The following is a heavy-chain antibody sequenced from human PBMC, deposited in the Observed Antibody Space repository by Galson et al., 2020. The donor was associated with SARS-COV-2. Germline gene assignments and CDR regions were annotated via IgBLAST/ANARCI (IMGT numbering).Heavy chain of an antibody. CDR2: INSNGSST. CDR1: GFTFSSYW. Sequence: GESLKISCAASGFTFSSYWMHWVRQTPGKGLVWVSRINSNGSSTSYADSVKGRFTISRDNAKNTLYLQMNSLRADDMAVYYCSATRAYWGQGTLVTVSS. CDR3: SATRAY. J-gene: IGHJ4*02. V-gene: IGHV3-74*01. D-gene: IGHD1-26*01.